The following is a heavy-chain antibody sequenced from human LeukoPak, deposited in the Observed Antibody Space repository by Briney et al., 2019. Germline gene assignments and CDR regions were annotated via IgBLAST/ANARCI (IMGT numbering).Heavy chain of an antibody. D-gene: IGHD2-2*02. CDR1: GGSISSYY. CDR3: ASLHCSSTSCYNNWFDP. J-gene: IGHJ5*02. Sequence: PSETLSLTCTVSGGSISSYYWSWIRQPAGKGLEWIGRIYTSGSTNYNPSLKSRVTVSVDTSKNQFSLKLSSVTAADTAVYYCASLHCSSTSCYNNWFDPWGQGTLVTVSS. CDR2: IYTSGST. V-gene: IGHV4-4*07.